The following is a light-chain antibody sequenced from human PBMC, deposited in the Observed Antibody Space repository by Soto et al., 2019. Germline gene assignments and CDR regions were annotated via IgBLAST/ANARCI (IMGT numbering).Light chain of an antibody. V-gene: IGKV3-15*01. CDR3: QKYKNGHPWT. Sequence: EIVMTQSPATLSVSPGERATLSCTASQSVSSNLAWYQQKPGQAPRLLIYAASTRATGIPARFSGSGSGTEFTLTISRRKYEDFEVYYVQKYKNGHPWTFGQGTKGKI. J-gene: IGKJ1*01. CDR2: AAS. CDR1: QSVSSN.